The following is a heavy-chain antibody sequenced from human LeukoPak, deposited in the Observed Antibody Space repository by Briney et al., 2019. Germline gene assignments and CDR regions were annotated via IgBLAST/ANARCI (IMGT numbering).Heavy chain of an antibody. V-gene: IGHV3-21*01. CDR2: ISSSSSYI. J-gene: IGHJ4*02. Sequence: PXKGLEWVSSISSSSSYIYYAHSVKGRFTISRDNAKNSLYLQMNSLRAEDTAVYYCASTGYSSSWSYYWGQGTLVTVSS. D-gene: IGHD6-13*01. CDR3: ASTGYSSSWSYY.